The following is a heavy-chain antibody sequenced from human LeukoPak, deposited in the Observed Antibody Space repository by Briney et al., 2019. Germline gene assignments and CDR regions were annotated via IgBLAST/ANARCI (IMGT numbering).Heavy chain of an antibody. CDR2: IKSKTDGGTT. CDR3: TTDPSLWFGGRDAFDI. V-gene: IGHV3-15*01. CDR1: GFTFSNAW. Sequence: GGSLRLSCAASGFTFSNAWMSWVRQAPGKGLEWVGRIKSKTDGGTTDYAAPVKGRFTISRDDSKNTLYLQMNSLKTEDTAVYYCTTDPSLWFGGRDAFDIWGQGTMVTVSS. J-gene: IGHJ3*02. D-gene: IGHD3-10*01.